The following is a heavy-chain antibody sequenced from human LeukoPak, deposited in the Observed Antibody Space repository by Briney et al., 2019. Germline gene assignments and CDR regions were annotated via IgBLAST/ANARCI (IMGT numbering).Heavy chain of an antibody. J-gene: IGHJ4*02. Sequence: PGGSLRLSCAASGFTFSSYAMSWVRQAPGKGLEWVSAISSSGGSTYYADSVKGRFTISRDNSKNTLYLQMNSLRAEDTAVYYCAKDPSPRGYSYGYFGYWGQGTLVTVSS. D-gene: IGHD5-18*01. CDR3: AKDPSPRGYSYGYFGY. V-gene: IGHV3-23*01. CDR2: ISSSGGST. CDR1: GFTFSSYA.